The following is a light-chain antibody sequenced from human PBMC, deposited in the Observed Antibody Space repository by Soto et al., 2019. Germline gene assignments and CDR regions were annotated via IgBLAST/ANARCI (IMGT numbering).Light chain of an antibody. CDR2: AAS. Sequence: IPLTQSPSSLSGSVGDRVTFTCRASEDISSYLVWYQQKPGAAPKLLIYAASALHSGVPSRFSGSGSGTDFTLTISSLHPEDFAVYFCQQFKNYPITFGQGTRLQIK. CDR1: EDISSY. CDR3: QQFKNYPIT. V-gene: IGKV1-9*01. J-gene: IGKJ5*01.